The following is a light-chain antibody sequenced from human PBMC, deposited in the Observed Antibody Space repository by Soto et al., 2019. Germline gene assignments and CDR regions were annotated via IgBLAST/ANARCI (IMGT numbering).Light chain of an antibody. Sequence: QPMLTQPPSVSGTPGQRVTISCSGGISNIATNYVHWFQQLPGTAPKVLSNRDNQRPSGVPDRFSGSKSGTSASLAISGLRSEDEAEYYCAAWDDTVRSYVFGTGTKVTVL. V-gene: IGLV1-47*01. J-gene: IGLJ1*01. CDR3: AAWDDTVRSYV. CDR1: ISNIATNY. CDR2: RDN.